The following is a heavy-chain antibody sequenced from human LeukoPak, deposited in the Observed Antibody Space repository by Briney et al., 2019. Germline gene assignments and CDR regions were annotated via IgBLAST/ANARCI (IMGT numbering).Heavy chain of an antibody. Sequence: GASVKVSCKASGYTFTSYAMHWVRQAPGQRLEWMGWINAGNGNTKYSQKFQGRVTITTDESTSTAYMELSSLRSEDTAVYYCVRALYCSSTSCYRGYFDYWGQGTLVTVSS. CDR1: GYTFTSYA. CDR3: VRALYCSSTSCYRGYFDY. CDR2: INAGNGNT. D-gene: IGHD2-2*01. V-gene: IGHV1-3*01. J-gene: IGHJ4*02.